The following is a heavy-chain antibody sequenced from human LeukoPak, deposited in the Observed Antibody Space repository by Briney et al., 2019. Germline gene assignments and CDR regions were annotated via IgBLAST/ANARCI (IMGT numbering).Heavy chain of an antibody. CDR3: ARDSSGSHYDY. D-gene: IGHD3-22*01. V-gene: IGHV4-4*07. CDR1: GDSISSYY. Sequence: PSETLSLTCTVAGDSISSYYWSWIRQPAGKGLEWIGRIYTSGSTNYNPSLKSRVTMSVDTSKNQFSLKVSSVTAADTAVYYCARDSSGSHYDYWGQGTLVTVSS. J-gene: IGHJ4*02. CDR2: IYTSGST.